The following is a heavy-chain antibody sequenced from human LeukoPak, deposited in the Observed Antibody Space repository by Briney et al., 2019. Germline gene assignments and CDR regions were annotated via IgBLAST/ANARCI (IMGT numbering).Heavy chain of an antibody. J-gene: IGHJ4*02. V-gene: IGHV3-21*01. CDR2: ISSSSSYI. D-gene: IGHD2-2*01. CDR3: ARDQAKDIVVVPAAEY. Sequence: GGSLRLSCAASGFTFSSYSMNWVRQAPGKGLEWDSSISSSSSYIYYADSVKGRFTISRDNAKNSLYLQMNSLRAEDTAVYYCARDQAKDIVVVPAAEYWGQGTLGTVSS. CDR1: GFTFSSYS.